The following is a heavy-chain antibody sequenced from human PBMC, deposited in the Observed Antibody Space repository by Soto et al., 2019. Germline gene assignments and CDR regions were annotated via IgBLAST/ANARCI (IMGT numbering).Heavy chain of an antibody. CDR2: ISAYNGNT. CDR3: SRRITGLAAESFYFGMDV. CDR1: GYTFTSYG. Sequence: ASVNVSCKASGYTFTSYGISWVRQAPGQGLEWMGWISAYNGNTNYAQKLQGRVTMTTDTSTSTAYMELRSLRSDETAVYYFSRRITGLAAESFYFGMDVWGQETTVTVS. J-gene: IGHJ6*02. D-gene: IGHD6-13*01. V-gene: IGHV1-18*01.